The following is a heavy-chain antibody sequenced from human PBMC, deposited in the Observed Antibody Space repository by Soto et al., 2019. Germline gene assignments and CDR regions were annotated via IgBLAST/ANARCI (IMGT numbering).Heavy chain of an antibody. V-gene: IGHV3-30*18. CDR3: VKDGSSGWPYYYGLDV. CDR1: GFTFNSYG. J-gene: IGHJ6*02. CDR2: ISYDGSNK. Sequence: SLRLSCAASGFTFNSYGMHWVRQAPGKGLEWVAVISYDGSNKYYADSVKGRFTIARDNSKNTLYLQMSSLRAEDTAVYYCVKDGSSGWPYYYGLDVWGQGTSVTVS. D-gene: IGHD6-19*01.